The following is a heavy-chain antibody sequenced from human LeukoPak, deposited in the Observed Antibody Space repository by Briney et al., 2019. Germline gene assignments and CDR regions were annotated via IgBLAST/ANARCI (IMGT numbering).Heavy chain of an antibody. D-gene: IGHD6-19*01. CDR2: ISSNGGST. CDR3: AEGYSSGRDAFDI. CDR1: GFTFSSYA. V-gene: IGHV3-64D*06. J-gene: IGHJ3*02. Sequence: QSGGSLRLSCSASGFTFSSYAMHWVRQAPGKGLEYVSAISSNGGSTYYADSAKGRFTISRDNSKNTLYLQMSSLRAEDTAVYYCAEGYSSGRDAFDIWGQGTMVTVSS.